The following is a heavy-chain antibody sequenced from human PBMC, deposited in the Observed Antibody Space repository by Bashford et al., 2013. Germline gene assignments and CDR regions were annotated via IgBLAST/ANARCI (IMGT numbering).Heavy chain of an antibody. CDR2: IYPGNSDT. V-gene: IGHV5-78*01. CDR3: ARRIGSGYYYLDY. CDR1: GYSFTSYW. D-gene: IGHD3-22*01. J-gene: IGHJ4*02. Sequence: GESLKISCKTSGYSFTSYWIHWVRQMPGKELEWMGSIYPGNSDTRYSPSFQGHVTISADKSISTAYLQWSSLKASDTAMYYCARRIGSGYYYLDYWGQGTLVTVSS.